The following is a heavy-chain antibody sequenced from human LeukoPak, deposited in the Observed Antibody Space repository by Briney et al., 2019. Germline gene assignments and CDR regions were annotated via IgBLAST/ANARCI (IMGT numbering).Heavy chain of an antibody. CDR2: INPNRCGT. D-gene: IGHD2-2*01. V-gene: IGHV1-2*02. CDR3: ARDRVVVPAAFDY. CDR1: VYTFTAYY. Sequence: ASVKVSCKASVYTFTAYYMHWVRQAPGQGVEWMGWINPNRCGTNYAQKLQGRVTMTRDTYISTAYMELSRLRSDDPAVYYCARDRVVVPAAFDYWGQGTLVTVSS. J-gene: IGHJ4*02.